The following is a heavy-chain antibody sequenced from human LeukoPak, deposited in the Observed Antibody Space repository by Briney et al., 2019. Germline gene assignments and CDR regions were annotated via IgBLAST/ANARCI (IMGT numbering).Heavy chain of an antibody. V-gene: IGHV5-51*01. CDR2: IYPGDSDT. CDR3: ARRQCSSTSCQNDY. J-gene: IGHJ4*02. D-gene: IGHD2-2*01. CDR1: GCSFTSYW. Sequence: GESLRISCKGAGCSFTSYWIGWVRQMPGKGLEWMGIIYPGDSDTRYSPSFQGQVTISAGKSISTAYLQWSSLEASDTAMYYCARRQCSSTSCQNDYWGQGTLVTVSS.